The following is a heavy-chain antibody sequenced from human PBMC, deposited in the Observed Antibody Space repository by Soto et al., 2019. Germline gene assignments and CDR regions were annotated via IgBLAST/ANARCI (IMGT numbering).Heavy chain of an antibody. V-gene: IGHV3-21*01. CDR1: GFTFTSYG. Sequence: NPGGSLRLSCAASGFTFTSYGMHWVRQAPGKGLEWVSSVSKSDYTYYSESVKGRFTISRDNARNSVSLQMDNLRAEDTAVYYCTREDSIIIPAVADFWGQGTLVTVSS. CDR2: VSKSDYT. J-gene: IGHJ4*02. D-gene: IGHD6-19*01. CDR3: TREDSIIIPAVADF.